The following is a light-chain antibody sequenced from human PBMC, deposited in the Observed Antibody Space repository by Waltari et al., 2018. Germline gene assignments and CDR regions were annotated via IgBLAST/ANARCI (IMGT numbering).Light chain of an antibody. CDR3: QLWDSSTAWV. CDR1: KLGDKY. V-gene: IGLV3-1*01. CDR2: QDS. J-gene: IGLJ3*02. Sequence: SYELTQPPSVSVSPGQTASITCSGDKLGDKYVCWYQQKPGQSPVLVIYQDSKRPSGIPERCSGSNSGNTATLTISGTQAMDEADYYCQLWDSSTAWVFGGGTKLTV.